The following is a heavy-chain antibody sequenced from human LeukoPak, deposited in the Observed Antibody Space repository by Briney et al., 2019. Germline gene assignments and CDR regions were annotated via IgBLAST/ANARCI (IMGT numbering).Heavy chain of an antibody. J-gene: IGHJ4*02. V-gene: IGHV3-53*01. Sequence: GGSLRLSCAASGFIVSSKYMSWVRQAPGKGLEWVSVIYIGGNTYYAASVEGRFTISRDNSKNTVYLQMKNLRVDDTAVYYCARAGPIDYWGQGTLVTVST. CDR3: ARAGPIDY. CDR1: GFIVSSKY. CDR2: IYIGGNT.